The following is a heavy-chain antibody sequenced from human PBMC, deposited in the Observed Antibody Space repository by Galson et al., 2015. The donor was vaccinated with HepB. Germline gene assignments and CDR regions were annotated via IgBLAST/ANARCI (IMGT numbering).Heavy chain of an antibody. Sequence: PALVKPTQTLTLTCTFSGFSLSTSGMCVSWIRQPPGKALEWLARIDWDDDKYYSTSLKTRLTISKDTSKNQVVLTMTNMDPVDTATYYCSRIRAAAGHADYWGQGTLVTVSS. CDR1: GFSLSTSGMC. CDR2: IDWDDDK. CDR3: SRIRAAAGHADY. D-gene: IGHD6-13*01. V-gene: IGHV2-70*11. J-gene: IGHJ4*02.